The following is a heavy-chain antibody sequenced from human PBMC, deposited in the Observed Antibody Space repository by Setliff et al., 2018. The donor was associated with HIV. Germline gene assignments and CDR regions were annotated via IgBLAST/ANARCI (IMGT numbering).Heavy chain of an antibody. CDR2: ISSSRGYI. CDR1: GFIFSSYS. Sequence: KTGGSLRLSCAASGFIFSSYSMTWVRQAPGKGLEWVSSISSSRGYIYYADSVTGRFTISRDNAKNSLYLQMNSLRAEDTAVYYCAGLWFGELLDSLIWGQGTMVTVSS. V-gene: IGHV3-21*01. CDR3: AGLWFGELLDSLI. J-gene: IGHJ3*02. D-gene: IGHD3-10*01.